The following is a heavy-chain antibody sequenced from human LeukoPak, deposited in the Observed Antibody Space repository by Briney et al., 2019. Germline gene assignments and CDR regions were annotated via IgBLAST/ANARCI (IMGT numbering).Heavy chain of an antibody. CDR1: GYSFNTYS. Sequence: GASVKVSCKASGYSFNTYSLSWVRQAPGQGLEWMGWISAYNGNPNYAQSLQGRVTTTTDTSTSTAYMELRSLRSDDTAVYYCARGMQGMHSGPDYWGQGTLVTVSS. CDR3: ARGMQGMHSGPDY. CDR2: ISAYNGNP. J-gene: IGHJ4*02. D-gene: IGHD5-12*01. V-gene: IGHV1-18*01.